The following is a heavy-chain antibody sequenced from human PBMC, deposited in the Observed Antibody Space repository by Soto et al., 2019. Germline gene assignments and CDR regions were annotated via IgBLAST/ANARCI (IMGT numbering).Heavy chain of an antibody. Sequence: GGSLRLSCAASGFTFSSYAMSWVRQAPGKGLEWVSAISGSGGSTYYADSVKGRFTISRDNSKNTLYLQMNSLRAEDTAVYYCAKDPAYYYDSSGYSPYNWFDPWGQGPLVTVSS. CDR2: ISGSGGST. CDR3: AKDPAYYYDSSGYSPYNWFDP. V-gene: IGHV3-23*01. D-gene: IGHD3-22*01. CDR1: GFTFSSYA. J-gene: IGHJ5*02.